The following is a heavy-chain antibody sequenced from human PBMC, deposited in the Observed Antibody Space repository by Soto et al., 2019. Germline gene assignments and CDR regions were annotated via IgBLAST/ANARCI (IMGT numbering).Heavy chain of an antibody. CDR1: GFTFSDYY. CDR2: ISSSGDII. Sequence: PGGSLRLSCAASGFTFSDYYMSWIRQAPGKGLEWVSYISSSGDIIYYADSVKGRFTTSRDNAKNSLYLQMNSLRAEDTAVYYCAKAPTRYCSGGSCYDYWGQGTLVTVSS. CDR3: AKAPTRYCSGGSCYDY. J-gene: IGHJ4*02. V-gene: IGHV3-11*01. D-gene: IGHD2-15*01.